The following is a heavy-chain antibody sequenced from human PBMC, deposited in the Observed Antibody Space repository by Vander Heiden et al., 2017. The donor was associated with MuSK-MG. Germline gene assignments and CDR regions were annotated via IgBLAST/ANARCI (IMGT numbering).Heavy chain of an antibody. CDR3: AHSPQVWSGIDY. CDR2: IYWDDDK. J-gene: IGHJ4*02. Sequence: QVTFKQSGPPLVKPTHTLTLTCAFSGFSLSSSGVGVGWIRQPPGKALEWLAVIYWDDDKRYSPALKSRITITKNTYKNQVVLTMTNMDPVDTAAYYCAHSPQVWSGIDYWGQGTLVTVSS. V-gene: IGHV2-5*02. CDR1: GFSLSSSGVG. D-gene: IGHD3-3*01.